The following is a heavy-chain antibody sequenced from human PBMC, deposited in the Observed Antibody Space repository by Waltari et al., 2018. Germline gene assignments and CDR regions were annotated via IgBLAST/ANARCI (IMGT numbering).Heavy chain of an antibody. Sequence: VQLVQSGAEVKKPGESLKISCKGSGYSFTSYWIGWVRQMPGKGLEWMGIIPMFGTANYAQKFQGRVTISADVSTNTAYMELSSLNSEDTALYFCARDPTEGGFGFDRWGQGTLVTVSS. V-gene: IGHV1-69*01. D-gene: IGHD3-10*01. J-gene: IGHJ4*02. CDR3: ARDPTEGGFGFDR. CDR1: GYSFTSYW. CDR2: IIPMFGTA.